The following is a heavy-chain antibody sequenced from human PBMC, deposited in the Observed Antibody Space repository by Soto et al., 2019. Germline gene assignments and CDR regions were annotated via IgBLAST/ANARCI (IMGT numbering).Heavy chain of an antibody. CDR2: ISGSGGST. CDR3: AKDQVVVVPAAIPGAFDI. Sequence: GSLRLSCAASGFTFSSYAMSWVRQAPGKGLEWVSAISGSGGSTYYADSVKGRFTISRDNSKNTLYLQMNSLRAEDTAVYYCAKDQVVVVPAAIPGAFDIWGKGTMVTVSS. J-gene: IGHJ3*02. CDR1: GFTFSSYA. V-gene: IGHV3-23*01. D-gene: IGHD2-2*01.